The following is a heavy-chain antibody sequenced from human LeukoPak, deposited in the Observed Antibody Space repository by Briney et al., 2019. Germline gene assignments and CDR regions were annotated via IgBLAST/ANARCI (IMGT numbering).Heavy chain of an antibody. J-gene: IGHJ3*02. CDR1: GFTFSSYA. Sequence: PGGSLRLSCAASGFTFSSYAMHWVRQGPRKGLERVAVILYDGSNKYYADSVKRRFTISTDNSKNTQYLQMNSPRAADTAGFYWSRGATELCLTDIVVVPAALAAFVIWAQGTMVTVPS. CDR2: ILYDGSNK. CDR3: SRGATELCLTDIVVVPAALAAFVI. D-gene: IGHD2-2*01. V-gene: IGHV3-30*04.